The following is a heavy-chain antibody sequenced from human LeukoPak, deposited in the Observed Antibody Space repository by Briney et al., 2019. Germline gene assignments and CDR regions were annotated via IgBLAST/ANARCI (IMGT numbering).Heavy chain of an antibody. V-gene: IGHV3-48*03. Sequence: GGSLRLSCAASGFTFSDYEMNWVRQAPGKGLEWVSFVSFSGNSVYYADSVKGRFTISRDNAKNSLYLQMNSLRAEDAAVYYCAKDHLPGIVVADRDYWGQGTLVTVSS. J-gene: IGHJ4*02. CDR3: AKDHLPGIVVADRDY. CDR2: VSFSGNSV. CDR1: GFTFSDYE. D-gene: IGHD6-19*01.